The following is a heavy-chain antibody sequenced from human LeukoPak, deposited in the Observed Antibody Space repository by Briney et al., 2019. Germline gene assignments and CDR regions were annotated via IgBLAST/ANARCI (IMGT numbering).Heavy chain of an antibody. J-gene: IGHJ6*02. D-gene: IGHD6-13*01. CDR1: GFTFSSYG. CDR3: ARAREGSSSWYRKYYYYGMDV. Sequence: GGSLRLSCAASGFTFSSYGMHWVRQAPGKGLEWVAVIWYDGSNKYYADSVKGRFTISRDNSKNTLYLQMNSLRAEDTAVYYCARAREGSSSWYRKYYYYGMDVWGQGTTVTVSS. CDR2: IWYDGSNK. V-gene: IGHV3-33*01.